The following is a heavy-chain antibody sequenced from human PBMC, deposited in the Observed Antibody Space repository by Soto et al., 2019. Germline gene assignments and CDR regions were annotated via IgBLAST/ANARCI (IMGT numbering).Heavy chain of an antibody. Sequence: PGGSLRLSCAASGFTFSDYYMSWIRQAPGKGLEWVSYISSSGSTIYYADSVKGRFTISRDNAKNSLYLQMNSLISEDTVVYYCARDPREYYFDYWGQGTLVTVSS. J-gene: IGHJ4*02. V-gene: IGHV3-11*01. CDR2: ISSSGSTI. CDR1: GFTFSDYY. CDR3: ARDPREYYFDY.